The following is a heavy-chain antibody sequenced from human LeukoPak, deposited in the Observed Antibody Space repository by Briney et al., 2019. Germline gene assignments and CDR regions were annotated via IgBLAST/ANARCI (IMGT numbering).Heavy chain of an antibody. CDR3: ARHAGQASSSWFPPDY. CDR1: GGSISSSSYY. D-gene: IGHD6-13*01. J-gene: IGHJ4*02. Sequence: SETLSLTCTVSGGSISSSSYYWGWIRQPPGKGREWIGRIYYSGSTYYNPSLKSRVAISVDTSKNQFSLKLSSVTAADTAVYYCARHAGQASSSWFPPDYWGQGTLVTVSS. CDR2: IYYSGST. V-gene: IGHV4-39*01.